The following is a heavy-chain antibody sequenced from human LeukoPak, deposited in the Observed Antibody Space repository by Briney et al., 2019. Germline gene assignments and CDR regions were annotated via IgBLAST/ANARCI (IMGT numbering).Heavy chain of an antibody. V-gene: IGHV4-34*01. Sequence: SETLSLTCAVYGGSFSGYYWSWIRQPPGKGLEWIGEINHSGSTNYNPSLKSRVTISVDTSKNQFSLKLSSVTAADTAVYYCARDRDLVWARFFFLDPLGQGNLVNGSS. CDR2: INHSGST. D-gene: IGHD3-16*01. J-gene: IGHJ5*01. CDR1: GGSFSGYY. CDR3: ARDRDLVWARFFFLDP.